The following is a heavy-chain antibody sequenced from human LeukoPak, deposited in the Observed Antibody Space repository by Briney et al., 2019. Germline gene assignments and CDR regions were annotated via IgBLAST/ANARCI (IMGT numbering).Heavy chain of an antibody. J-gene: IGHJ3*02. CDR2: ISAYNGNT. D-gene: IGHD2-2*01. CDR3: ARDFTVLCSSTSCAPSYKPPFDI. CDR1: GYTFTNYG. V-gene: IGHV1-18*01. Sequence: ASVKVSCKASGYTFTNYGISWVRQAPGQGLEWMGWISAYNGNTNYAQKLQGRVTMTTDTSTSTAYMELRSLRSDDTAVYYCARDFTVLCSSTSCAPSYKPPFDIWGQGTMVTVSS.